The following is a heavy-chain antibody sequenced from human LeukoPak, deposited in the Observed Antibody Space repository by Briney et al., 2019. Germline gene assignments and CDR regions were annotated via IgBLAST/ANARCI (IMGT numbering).Heavy chain of an antibody. CDR2: IIPIFGTA. CDR1: GGTFSSYA. V-gene: IGHV1-69*05. CDR3: ATNGWGYDYVWGSYRAPTRFDY. Sequence: SVKVSCKASGGTFSSYAISWVRQAPGQGLEWMGGIIPIFGTANYAQKFQGRVTITTDESTSTAYMELSSLRSEDTAVYYCATNGWGYDYVWGSYRAPTRFDYWGQGTLVTVSS. D-gene: IGHD3-16*02. J-gene: IGHJ4*02.